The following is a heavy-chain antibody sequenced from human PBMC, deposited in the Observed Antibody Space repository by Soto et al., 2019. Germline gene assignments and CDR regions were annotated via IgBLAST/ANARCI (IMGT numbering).Heavy chain of an antibody. CDR2: MNPNSGNT. CDR1: GYTFTSYD. CDR3: ARLRGNSTDHANVNAFDI. D-gene: IGHD3-10*01. Sequence: ASVKVSCKASGYTFTSYDINWVRQATGQGLEWMGWMNPNSGNTGYAQKFQGRVTMTRNTSISTAYMELSSLRSEDTAVYYCARLRGNSTDHANVNAFDIWRHEKMVNVSS. V-gene: IGHV1-8*01. J-gene: IGHJ3*02.